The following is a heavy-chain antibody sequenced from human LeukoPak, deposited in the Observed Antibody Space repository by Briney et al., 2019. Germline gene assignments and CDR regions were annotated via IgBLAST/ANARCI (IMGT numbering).Heavy chain of an antibody. Sequence: SVKVSCKASGGTFSSYAISWVRQAPGQGLEWMGGIIPIFGTANYAQKFQGRVTITTDESTSTAYMELSSLRSEDTAVYYCARAASQYNWNYDLGYWGQGTLVTVSS. J-gene: IGHJ4*02. V-gene: IGHV1-69*05. CDR3: ARAASQYNWNYDLGY. CDR1: GGTFSSYA. CDR2: IIPIFGTA. D-gene: IGHD1-7*01.